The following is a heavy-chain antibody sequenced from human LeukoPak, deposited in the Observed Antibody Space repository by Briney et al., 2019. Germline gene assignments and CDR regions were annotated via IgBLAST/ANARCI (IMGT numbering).Heavy chain of an antibody. J-gene: IGHJ4*02. D-gene: IGHD1-26*01. Sequence: SGPTLVNPTQTLTLTCTFSGFSLSPRAVGVGLIRQPPGKALEWLAHIDWNDDKYYSSSMKSRLTITKDTSKNQVVLAMTNMDTVDTATYYCAHLRATDCYHFDYWGQGTMVTVSS. CDR3: AHLRATDCYHFDY. CDR1: GFSLSPRAVG. V-gene: IGHV2-5*01. CDR2: IDWNDDK.